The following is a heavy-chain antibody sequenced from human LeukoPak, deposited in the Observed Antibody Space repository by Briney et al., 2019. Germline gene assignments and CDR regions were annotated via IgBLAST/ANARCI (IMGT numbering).Heavy chain of an antibody. Sequence: ASVKVSCKPSGYTFTSYYMHWVRQAPGQGLEWMGIINPSGGSTSYAQKFQGRVTMTRDTSTSTVYMELSSLRSEDTAVYYCARAYGSGSYTLLFFDYWGQGTLVTVSS. D-gene: IGHD3-10*01. CDR1: GYTFTSYY. CDR2: INPSGGST. CDR3: ARAYGSGSYTLLFFDY. V-gene: IGHV1-46*01. J-gene: IGHJ4*02.